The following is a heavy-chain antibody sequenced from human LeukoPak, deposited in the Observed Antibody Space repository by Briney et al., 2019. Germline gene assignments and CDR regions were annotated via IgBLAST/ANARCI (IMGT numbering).Heavy chain of an antibody. CDR1: GFTVSSNY. V-gene: IGHV3-66*01. J-gene: IGHJ4*02. D-gene: IGHD6-19*01. CDR3: ARVYSSGWFDY. Sequence: EPGRSLRLSCAASGFTVSSNYMSWVRQAPGKGLEWVSVIYSGGSTYYADSVKGRFTISRDNSKNTLYLQMNSLRAEDTAVYYCARVYSSGWFDYWGQGTLVTVSS. CDR2: IYSGGST.